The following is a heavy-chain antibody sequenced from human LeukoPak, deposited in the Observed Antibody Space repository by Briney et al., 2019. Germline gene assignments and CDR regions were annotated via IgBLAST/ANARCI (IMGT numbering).Heavy chain of an antibody. CDR2: ISSSSSTI. V-gene: IGHV3-48*01. J-gene: IGHJ4*02. CDR1: GFTFSSYS. Sequence: GGSLRLSCAASGFTFSSYSMNWVRQAPGKGLEWVSYISSSSSTIYYADSVKGRFTISRDNAKNSLYLQMNSLRAEDTAVYYCARDGMELTLDYWGQGTLVTVSS. CDR3: ARDGMELTLDY. D-gene: IGHD1-26*01.